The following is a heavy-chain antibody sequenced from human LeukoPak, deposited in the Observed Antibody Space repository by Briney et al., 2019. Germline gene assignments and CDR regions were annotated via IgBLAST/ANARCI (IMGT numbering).Heavy chain of an antibody. V-gene: IGHV4-39*01. CDR3: ARRWESITIFGGPEDY. D-gene: IGHD3-3*01. Sequence: PSETLSLTCTVSGGSISSNNYFWGWIRQPPGKGLEFIGGIYYRGSTYYNPSLKSRVTISVDTSKNQFSLKLSSVTAADTAVYYCARRWESITIFGGPEDYWGQGTLVTVSS. CDR2: IYYRGST. CDR1: GGSISSNNYF. J-gene: IGHJ4*02.